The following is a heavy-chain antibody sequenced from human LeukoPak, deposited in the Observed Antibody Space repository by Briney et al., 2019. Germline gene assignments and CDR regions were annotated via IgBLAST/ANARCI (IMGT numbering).Heavy chain of an antibody. CDR3: ARLDFLY. J-gene: IGHJ4*02. Sequence: SETLSLTCTVSGGSISSSSYYWGWIRQPPGKGLEWIGEINHSGSTNYNPSLKSRVTISVDTSKNQFSLKLSSVTAADTAVYYCARLDFLYWGQGTLVTVSS. V-gene: IGHV4-39*07. D-gene: IGHD3-3*01. CDR1: GGSISSSSYY. CDR2: INHSGST.